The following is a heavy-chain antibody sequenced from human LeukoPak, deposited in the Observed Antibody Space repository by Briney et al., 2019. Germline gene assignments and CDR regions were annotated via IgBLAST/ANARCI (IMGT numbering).Heavy chain of an antibody. CDR2: ISAYNGNT. D-gene: IGHD4-11*01. Sequence: ASVKVSCKVSGYTLTELSMHWVRQAPGQGLEWMGWISAYNGNTNYAQKLQGRVTMTTDTSTSTAYMELRSLRSDDTAVYYCARGTTPPVVDWGQGTLVTVSS. J-gene: IGHJ4*02. CDR3: ARGTTPPVVD. CDR1: GYTLTELS. V-gene: IGHV1-18*01.